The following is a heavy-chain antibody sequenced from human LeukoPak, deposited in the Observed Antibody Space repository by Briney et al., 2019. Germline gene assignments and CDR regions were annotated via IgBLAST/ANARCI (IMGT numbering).Heavy chain of an antibody. CDR3: AKDLASMTYSDY. J-gene: IGHJ4*02. CDR2: IRYDGSNK. Sequence: GGSLRLSCAASGFTFTSYGMHWVRQAPGKGLEWVAFIRYDGSNKYYADSVQGRFTISRDNSKNTLYLQMNTLRGEDTAVYYCAKDLASMTYSDYWGQGTLVTVSS. D-gene: IGHD6-6*01. V-gene: IGHV3-30*02. CDR1: GFTFTSYG.